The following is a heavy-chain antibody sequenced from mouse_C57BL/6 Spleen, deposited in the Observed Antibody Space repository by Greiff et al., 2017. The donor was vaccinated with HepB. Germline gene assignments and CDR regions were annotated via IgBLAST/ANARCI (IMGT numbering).Heavy chain of an antibody. D-gene: IGHD1-1*01. Sequence: EVQGVESGGGLVKPGGSLKLSCAASGFTFSDYGMHWVRQAPEKGLEWVAYISSGSSTIYYADTVKGRFTISRDNAKNTLFLQMTSLRSEDTAMYYCAYYYGSPNWYFDVWGTGTTVTVSS. CDR2: ISSGSSTI. J-gene: IGHJ1*03. CDR3: AYYYGSPNWYFDV. V-gene: IGHV5-17*01. CDR1: GFTFSDYG.